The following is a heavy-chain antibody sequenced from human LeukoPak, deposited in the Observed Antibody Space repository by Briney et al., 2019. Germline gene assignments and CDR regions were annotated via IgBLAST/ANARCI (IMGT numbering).Heavy chain of an antibody. CDR2: IYYPGST. V-gene: IGHV4-59*01. J-gene: IGHJ6*02. CDR3: ARAPTWNYGMDV. Sequence: SETLSLTCTVSGGSISNYYWSWIRQPPGKGLEWIGYIYYPGSTNYNPSLKSRVAISVDASKNQFSLKLSSVTAAGTAVYHCARAPTWNYGMDVWGQGTTVTVSS. D-gene: IGHD2/OR15-2a*01. CDR1: GGSISNYY.